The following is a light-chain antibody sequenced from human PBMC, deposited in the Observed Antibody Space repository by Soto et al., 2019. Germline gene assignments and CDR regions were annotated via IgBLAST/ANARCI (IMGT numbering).Light chain of an antibody. J-gene: IGKJ5*01. CDR1: QSVSSY. V-gene: IGKV3-11*01. CDR3: QQRSNWPS. Sequence: EIVLTQSPATLSLSPGERATLSCRAGQSVSSYLAWYQQKPGQAPRLLIYDASNRATGIPARFSGSGSGTDFTLTISRLEPEDFAVYDCQQRSNWPSFGQGTRLEIK. CDR2: DAS.